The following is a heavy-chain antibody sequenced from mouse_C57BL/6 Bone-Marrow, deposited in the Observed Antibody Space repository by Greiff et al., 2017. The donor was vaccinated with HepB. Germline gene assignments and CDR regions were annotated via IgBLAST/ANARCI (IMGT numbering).Heavy chain of an antibody. D-gene: IGHD1-1*01. CDR3: ARHYYGSYWYFDD. J-gene: IGHJ1*03. V-gene: IGHV5-12*01. Sequence: EVKLVESGGGLVQPGGSLKLSCVASGFTFSDYYMYWVRQTPEKRLEWVAYISNGGGSTYYPDTVKGRFTISRDNAKNTLYLQMSRLKSEDTALYYCARHYYGSYWYFDDWGTGTTVTVSS. CDR2: ISNGGGST. CDR1: GFTFSDYY.